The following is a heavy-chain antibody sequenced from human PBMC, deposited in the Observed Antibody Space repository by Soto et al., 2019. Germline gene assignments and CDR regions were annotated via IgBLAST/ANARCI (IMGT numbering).Heavy chain of an antibody. CDR3: ARLGPHRPIFQX. Sequence: AETLSLTCTVSGGSISSSSYYWGWIRQPPGKGMEWIGSIYYSGSTYYNPSLKSRVTISVDTSKNQFSLKLSSVTAADTAVYSCARLGPHRPIFQXWGQGTLVTVSX. D-gene: IGHD3-3*02. V-gene: IGHV4-39*01. CDR1: GGSISSSSYY. J-gene: IGHJ4*02. CDR2: IYYSGST.